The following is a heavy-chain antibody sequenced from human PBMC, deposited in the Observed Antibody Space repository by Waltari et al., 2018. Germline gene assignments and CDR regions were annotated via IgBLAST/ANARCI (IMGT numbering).Heavy chain of an antibody. CDR3: AKEGGYSYYNNYFDS. J-gene: IGHJ5*01. CDR2: ISYNGGKT. V-gene: IGHV3-20*04. D-gene: IGHD3-10*01. CDR1: GFYFEFNG. Sequence: EAHLVESGGRETRPGGSLRLSCVADGFYFEFNGLGWVRQGPGKGLEWVGSISYNGGKTYYAESVEGRFSISRDNAESSLYLQMNSLRVEDTALYYCAKEGGYSYYNNYFDSWGQGTRVTVSS.